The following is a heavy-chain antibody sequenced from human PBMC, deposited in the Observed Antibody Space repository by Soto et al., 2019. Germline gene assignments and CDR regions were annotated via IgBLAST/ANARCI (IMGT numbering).Heavy chain of an antibody. J-gene: IGHJ5*02. V-gene: IGHV4-34*01. CDR3: ASGQRDDYDINWFEP. Sequence: QVQLQQWGAGLLKPSETLSLTCAVYGGSFSGYYWSWIRQPPVKGLEWIGEINHSGSTNYNPSLKSRVTISVDTSKNQFSLKLSSVTAADTAVYYCASGQRDDYDINWFEPWGQGTLVTVSS. D-gene: IGHD4-17*01. CDR2: INHSGST. CDR1: GGSFSGYY.